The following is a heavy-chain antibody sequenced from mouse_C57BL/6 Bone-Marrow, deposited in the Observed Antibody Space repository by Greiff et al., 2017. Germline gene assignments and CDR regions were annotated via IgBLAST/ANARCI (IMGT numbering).Heavy chain of an antibody. CDR3: AREDSYYCGSGWYFDV. CDR2: ISYDGSN. Sequence: EVKLMESGPGLVKPSPSLSLTCSVTGYSITSGYYWNWIRQFPGNKLEWMGYISYDGSNNYNPYLKNRISITRDTSKNQFFLKLNSVTTEDTATYYCAREDSYYCGSGWYFDVWGTGTTVTVSS. CDR1: GYSITSGYY. J-gene: IGHJ1*03. V-gene: IGHV3-6*01. D-gene: IGHD1-1*01.